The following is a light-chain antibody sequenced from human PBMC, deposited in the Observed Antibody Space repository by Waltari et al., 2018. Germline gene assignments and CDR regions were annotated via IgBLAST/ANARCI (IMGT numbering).Light chain of an antibody. V-gene: IGLV2-11*01. CDR2: DVS. Sequence: QSALTQPRSVSGSPGQSVTIPCTGTSSDVGGYNYVSWYQQHPGKAPKLMIYDVSKRPSGVPDRFSGSKSGNTASLTISGLQAEDEADYYCCSYAGSYTSYVVFGGGTKLTVL. J-gene: IGLJ2*01. CDR3: CSYAGSYTSYVV. CDR1: SSDVGGYNY.